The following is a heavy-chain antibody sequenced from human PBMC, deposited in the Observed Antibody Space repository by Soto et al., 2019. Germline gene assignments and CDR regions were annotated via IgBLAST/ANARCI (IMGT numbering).Heavy chain of an antibody. J-gene: IGHJ4*02. D-gene: IGHD5-18*01. CDR3: AGRPEIHPR. Sequence: QVHLQESGPGLVKPSETLSLTCAISGGSTSSSDWWTWVRQPPGEGLEGIGEIHRAGVTTYNSSLKSRLTISLDHSRNQFSLSLTSVTAADAAVYFCAGRPEIHPRWGQGILVPVSS. CDR1: GGSTSSSDW. V-gene: IGHV4-4*02. CDR2: IHRAGVT.